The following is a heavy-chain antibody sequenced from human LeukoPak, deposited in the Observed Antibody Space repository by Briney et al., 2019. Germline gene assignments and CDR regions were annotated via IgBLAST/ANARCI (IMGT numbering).Heavy chain of an antibody. V-gene: IGHV3-7*01. Sequence: GGSLRLSCAASGFTFSSYWMSWVRQAPGKGLEWVANIKQDGSEKYYVDSVKGRFTIPRDNAKNSLYLQMNSLRAEDTAVYYCAREDLGSPLDYWGQGTLVTVSS. CDR1: GFTFSSYW. J-gene: IGHJ4*02. CDR2: IKQDGSEK. CDR3: AREDLGSPLDY. D-gene: IGHD7-27*01.